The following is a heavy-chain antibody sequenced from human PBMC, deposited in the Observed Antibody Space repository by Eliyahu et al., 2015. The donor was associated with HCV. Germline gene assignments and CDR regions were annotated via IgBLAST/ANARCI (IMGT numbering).Heavy chain of an antibody. D-gene: IGHD1-7*01. CDR2: IYWDDDK. V-gene: IGHV2-5*02. Sequence: QITLKESGPTLVKPTQTLTLTCSFSGFSLXTSGVAVGWIRQPPGKALEWLALIYWDDDKRYTSSLKSRLTITRDTSKNHVVLTMTNVDPEDTATYYCAHNRATLNTNYYDPWGQGTLVTVSS. CDR1: GFSLXTSGVA. J-gene: IGHJ5*02. CDR3: AHNRATLNTNYYDP.